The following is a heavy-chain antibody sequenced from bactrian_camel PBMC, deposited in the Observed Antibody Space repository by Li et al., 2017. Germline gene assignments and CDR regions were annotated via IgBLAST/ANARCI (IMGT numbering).Heavy chain of an antibody. J-gene: IGHJ6*01. CDR1: GYTYNRNR. CDR2: IYTGSGNT. CDR3: AARGPYCYTKLSVRDFTY. Sequence: VQLVESGGGSVQAGGSLQLSCTASGYTYNRNRMAWFRQAPGKEREGVARIYTGSGNTYYADSVKDRFIISQDDAKTTVYLQMSSLKPEDTAMYYCAARGPYCYTKLSVRDFTYWGQGTQVTVS. V-gene: IGHV3S40*01. D-gene: IGHD2*01.